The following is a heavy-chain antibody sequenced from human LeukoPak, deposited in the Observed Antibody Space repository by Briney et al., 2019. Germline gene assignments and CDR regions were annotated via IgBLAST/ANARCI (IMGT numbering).Heavy chain of an antibody. J-gene: IGHJ4*02. CDR3: ARDSARGYGYSSSWNFDY. D-gene: IGHD6-13*01. V-gene: IGHV3-48*03. Sequence: GGSLRLSCAASGFTFSSYEMNWVRQAPGKGLEWVSYISSSGSTIYYADSVKGRFTISRDNAKNSLYLQMNSLRAEDTAVYYCARDSARGYGYSSSWNFDYWGQGTLVTVSS. CDR2: ISSSGSTI. CDR1: GFTFSSYE.